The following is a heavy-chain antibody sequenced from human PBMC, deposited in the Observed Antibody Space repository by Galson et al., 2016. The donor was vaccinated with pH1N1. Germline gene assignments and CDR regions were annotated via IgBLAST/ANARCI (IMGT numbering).Heavy chain of an antibody. CDR3: ARDRGSTLFQNYGMDV. V-gene: IGHV6-1*01. J-gene: IGHJ6*02. CDR1: GDSVSSTNCA. D-gene: IGHD3-10*01. Sequence: CAISGDSVSSTNCAWDWIRQSPSRGLEWPGRTYYRSKWYNDYAVSVQSRITINPDTSKNQLSLHLNSVTPEDTAVYYCARDRGSTLFQNYGMDVWGQGTTVIVSS. CDR2: TYYRSKWYN.